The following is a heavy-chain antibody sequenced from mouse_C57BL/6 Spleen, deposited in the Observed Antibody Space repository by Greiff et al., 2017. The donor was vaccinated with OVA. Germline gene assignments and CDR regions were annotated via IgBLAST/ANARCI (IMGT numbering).Heavy chain of an antibody. Sequence: EVMLVESVAELVRPGASVKLSCTASGFNIKNTYMHWVKQRPEQGLEWIGRIDPANGNTKYAPKFQGKATITADTSSNTAYLQLSSLTSEDTAIYYCARNYDYDLYYFDYWGQGTTLTVSS. CDR3: ARNYDYDLYYFDY. CDR2: IDPANGNT. J-gene: IGHJ2*01. V-gene: IGHV14-3*01. CDR1: GFNIKNTY. D-gene: IGHD2-4*01.